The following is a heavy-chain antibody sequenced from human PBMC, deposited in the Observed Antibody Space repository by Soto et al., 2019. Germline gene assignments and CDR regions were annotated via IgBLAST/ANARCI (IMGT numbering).Heavy chain of an antibody. D-gene: IGHD4-17*01. CDR2: IYDSGST. V-gene: IGHV4-59*01. J-gene: IGHJ2*01. Sequence: QVQLQESGPGLVKPSETLSLTCTVSGGSISSYYWSWIRQPPGKGLEWIGYIYDSGSTNYNPSLKSRVTIPVATSKNQFSLKLSSVTAADTAVYYCARVEATLRDYGDYTPGHWYFDLWGRGTLVTVSS. CDR1: GGSISSYY. CDR3: ARVEATLRDYGDYTPGHWYFDL.